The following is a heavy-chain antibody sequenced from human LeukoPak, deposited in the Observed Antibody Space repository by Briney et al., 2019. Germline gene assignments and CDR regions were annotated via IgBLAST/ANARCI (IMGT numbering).Heavy chain of an antibody. D-gene: IGHD3-22*01. V-gene: IGHV4-61*08. CDR3: SRESYYDSSGP. CDR2: IYYSGST. CDR1: GGSISSGGYY. J-gene: IGHJ5*02. Sequence: SSETLSLTCTVSGGSISSGGYYWSWIRQHPGKGLEWIGYIYYSGSTNYNPSLKSRVTISVDTSKNQFSLKVSSVTAADTAVYYCSRESYYDSSGPWGQGTLVTVSS.